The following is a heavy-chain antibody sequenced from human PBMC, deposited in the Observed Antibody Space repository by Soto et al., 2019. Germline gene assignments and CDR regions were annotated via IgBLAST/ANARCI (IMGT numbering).Heavy chain of an antibody. CDR2: ISFDGSNT. V-gene: IGHV3-30*18. CDR3: AKGRYYDSSGACWYADH. D-gene: IGHD3-22*01. J-gene: IGHJ5*02. Sequence: QVQLVQSGGGVVQPGRSLRLSCAASGFTFSRYGMHWVRQAPGKGLEWVAIISFDGSNTYFADSVKGRFTISRDNSKNTLELQRSSLRAEDTAGYYCAKGRYYDSSGACWYADHWGQGSLVTVSS. CDR1: GFTFSRYG.